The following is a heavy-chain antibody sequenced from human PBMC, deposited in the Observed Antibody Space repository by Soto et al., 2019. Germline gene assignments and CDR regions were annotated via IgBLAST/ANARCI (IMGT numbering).Heavy chain of an antibody. D-gene: IGHD2-8*01. J-gene: IGHJ5*02. CDR2: ISQSGDNT. CDR1: GFTFSSHA. V-gene: IGHV3-23*01. Sequence: EVQLLESEGDLVQPGGSLRLSCVGSGFTFSSHAMSWVRQAPGKGLEWVSAISQSGDNTYYGDSVKGRFTVSRDNSKNTMYLQMNSLRADDTAVYYGAKGSYTNYNWFDPWGQGTLVTVSS. CDR3: AKGSYTNYNWFDP.